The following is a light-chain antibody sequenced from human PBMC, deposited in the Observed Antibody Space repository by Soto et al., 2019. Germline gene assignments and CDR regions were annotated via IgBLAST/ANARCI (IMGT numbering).Light chain of an antibody. CDR2: DAS. CDR3: QQYNNWPRT. Sequence: EIVLTQSPGTLCLSPGDRATLSCRASQSVTSNLAWYQQKPGQAPRLLIYDASTRPPGIPARFSGSGSATEFTLNIRSLQSEDFAVYYCQQYNNWPRTFGQGTKVAIK. V-gene: IGKV3-15*01. J-gene: IGKJ1*01. CDR1: QSVTSN.